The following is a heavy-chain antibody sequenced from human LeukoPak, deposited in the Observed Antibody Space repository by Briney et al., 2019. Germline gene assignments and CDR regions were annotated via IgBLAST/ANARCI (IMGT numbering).Heavy chain of an antibody. CDR2: VYDGGST. CDR3: ARVVSRRDGFNCDF. V-gene: IGHV4-59*01. Sequence: SEALSLTCTVSGGSLSTYSWSWIRQPPGKGLEWIGLVYDGGSTYYNLSLKCRVPITLDTPKDQFSLNLNSVTSPDTAVYYCARVVSRRDGFNCDFWAQETLVTVPS. D-gene: IGHD5-24*01. J-gene: IGHJ4*02. CDR1: GGSLSTYS.